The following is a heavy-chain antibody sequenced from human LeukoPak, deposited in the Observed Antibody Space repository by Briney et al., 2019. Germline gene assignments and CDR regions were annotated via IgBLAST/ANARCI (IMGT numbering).Heavy chain of an antibody. J-gene: IGHJ3*02. V-gene: IGHV3-48*03. CDR2: ISGNSNTM. Sequence: GGSLRLSCAASGFTFSAYEMNWVRQAPGKGLEWVSYISGNSNTMYYADSVKGRFSISRDNAKNSLYLQMNSLRAEDTAVYYCAREETDAFDIWGQGIMVTVSS. CDR3: AREETDAFDI. CDR1: GFTFSAYE.